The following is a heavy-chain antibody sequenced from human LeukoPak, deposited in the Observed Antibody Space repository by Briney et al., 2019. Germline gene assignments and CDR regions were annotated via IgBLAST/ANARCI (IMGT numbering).Heavy chain of an antibody. CDR3: AKDYGGNKGLFDY. V-gene: IGHV3-30*02. Sequence: PGGSLRLSCTGSGFTFSDYGMHWVRQAPGKGLEWVAFIRYDGSNKYYADSVKGRFTISRDNSKNTLYLQMNSLRAEGTAVYYCAKDYGGNKGLFDYWGQGTLVTVSS. D-gene: IGHD4-23*01. CDR2: IRYDGSNK. CDR1: GFTFSDYG. J-gene: IGHJ4*02.